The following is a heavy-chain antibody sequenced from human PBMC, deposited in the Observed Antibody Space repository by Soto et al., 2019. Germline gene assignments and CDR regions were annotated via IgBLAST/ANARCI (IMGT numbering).Heavy chain of an antibody. CDR1: GFTFRDDA. CDR2: VSHDGRNT. V-gene: IGHV3-30*18. J-gene: IGHJ4*02. Sequence: VQLVESGGGVVQPGRSLRLSCAASGFTFRDDAMHRVRQAPGKGLEWVAVVSHDGRNTHYADSLKGRFTISRDSPKNSVSLEMTSLRAEDTAVYYCAKGRRQWLVTSDFNYWGQGALVTVSS. CDR3: AKGRRQWLVTSDFNY. D-gene: IGHD6-19*01.